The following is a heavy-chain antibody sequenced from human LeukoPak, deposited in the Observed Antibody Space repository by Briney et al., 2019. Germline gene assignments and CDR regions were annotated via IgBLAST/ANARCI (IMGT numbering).Heavy chain of an antibody. CDR2: ISYDGNIK. CDR1: GFTLSSHA. CDR3: ARAHLSSSSTDYMDV. Sequence: GGSLRLSCAASGFTLSSHAIHWVRQAPGKGLEWVALISYDGNIKYYADSVKGRFTISRDNSKNTLSLQMNSLRPEDTAVCYCARAHLSSSSTDYMDVWGKGTTVTVSS. D-gene: IGHD6-6*01. J-gene: IGHJ6*03. V-gene: IGHV3-30*04.